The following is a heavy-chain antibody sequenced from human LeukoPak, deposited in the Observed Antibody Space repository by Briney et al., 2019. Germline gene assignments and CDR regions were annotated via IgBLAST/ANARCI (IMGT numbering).Heavy chain of an antibody. CDR1: GYTFTGYY. D-gene: IGHD3-3*01. Sequence: GASVKVSCKASGYTFTGYYMYWVRQAPGQGLEWMGWINPNNGGTNYAQKFQGRVTMTRGTSISTAHMELSRLTSDDTAVYFCARNFGDFWSGNDYNWFDPWGQGTLVTVSS. CDR3: ARNFGDFWSGNDYNWFDP. J-gene: IGHJ5*02. CDR2: INPNNGGT. V-gene: IGHV1-2*02.